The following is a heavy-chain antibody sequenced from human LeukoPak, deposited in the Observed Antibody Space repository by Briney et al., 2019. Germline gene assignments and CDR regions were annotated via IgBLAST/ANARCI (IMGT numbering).Heavy chain of an antibody. Sequence: QPGGSLRLSCAASGFTFSSYSMNWVRQAPGEGLEWVSLIYSGGSTYYADSVKGRFTISRDNSKNTLYLQMNSLGAEDTAVYYCARDRFGYGGNSGLWGQGTLVTVSS. J-gene: IGHJ4*02. CDR1: GFTFSSYS. V-gene: IGHV3-66*01. CDR2: IYSGGST. CDR3: ARDRFGYGGNSGL. D-gene: IGHD4-23*01.